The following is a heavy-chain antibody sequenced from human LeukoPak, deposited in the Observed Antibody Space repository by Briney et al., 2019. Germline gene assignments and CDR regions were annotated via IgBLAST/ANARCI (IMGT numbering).Heavy chain of an antibody. CDR2: IYNSGST. CDR3: ARVRSRPRWLQFPLDAFDI. J-gene: IGHJ3*02. Sequence: SETLSLTCPVSGGSISSYYWSWIRQPPGKGLEWIGCIYNSGSTNYNPSLKSRVTISVDTSKNQFSLELRTVTAADTAVYYCARVRSRPRWLQFPLDAFDIWGQGTMVTVSS. D-gene: IGHD5-24*01. V-gene: IGHV4-59*01. CDR1: GGSISSYY.